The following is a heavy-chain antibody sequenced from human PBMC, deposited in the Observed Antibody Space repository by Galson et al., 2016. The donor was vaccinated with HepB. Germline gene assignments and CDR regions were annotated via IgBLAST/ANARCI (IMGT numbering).Heavy chain of an antibody. CDR1: GFAFSSHW. D-gene: IGHD2-15*01. Sequence: SLRLSCAASGFAFSSHWMHWVRQAPGKGLMWVARINSDGTISNYADSVKGRFTISRDNAQNTLYLGMNSLRAEDTAVYNCVRDHSVVAATADNWFDPWGQGTLVTVSS. J-gene: IGHJ5*02. V-gene: IGHV3-74*01. CDR2: INSDGTIS. CDR3: VRDHSVVAATADNWFDP.